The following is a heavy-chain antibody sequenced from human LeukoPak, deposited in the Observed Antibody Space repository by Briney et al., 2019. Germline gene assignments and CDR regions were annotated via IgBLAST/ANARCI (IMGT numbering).Heavy chain of an antibody. V-gene: IGHV3-30*14. Sequence: PGGSLRLSCAASGFTFSSYAMHWVRQAPGKGLEWVAVISYDGSNKYYADSVKGRFTISRDNSKNTLYLQMNSLGAEDTAIYYCARDTKNWGQGTLVTVSS. CDR1: GFTFSSYA. D-gene: IGHD1-1*01. CDR3: ARDTKN. CDR2: ISYDGSNK. J-gene: IGHJ4*02.